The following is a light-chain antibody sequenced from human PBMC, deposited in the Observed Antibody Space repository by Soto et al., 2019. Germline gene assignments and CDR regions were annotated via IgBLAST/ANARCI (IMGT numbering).Light chain of an antibody. Sequence: QSVLTQPPSVSGAPGQRVTISCTGSSSNIGAGYDVHWYQQLPGTAPKLLIYGNSNRPSGVPDRFSGYKSGTSACLAITGLEAEDEADYYCQSYDSSQSGSVVFGGGTKLTVL. J-gene: IGLJ2*01. CDR3: QSYDSSQSGSVV. V-gene: IGLV1-40*01. CDR2: GNS. CDR1: SSNIGAGYD.